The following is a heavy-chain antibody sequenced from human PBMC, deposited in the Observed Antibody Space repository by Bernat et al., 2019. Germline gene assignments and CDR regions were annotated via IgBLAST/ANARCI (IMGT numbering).Heavy chain of an antibody. D-gene: IGHD6-19*01. CDR2: IWYDGSNK. V-gene: IGHV3-33*01. CDR3: ARVVGEYSSGWYYFDY. Sequence: QVQLVESGGGVVQPGRSLRLSCAASGFTFSSYGMHWVRQAPGKGLEWVAVIWYDGSNKYYADSVKGRFTISRDNSKNTLYLQMNSLRAEDTAVYYCARVVGEYSSGWYYFDYWGQGTLVTVSS. J-gene: IGHJ4*02. CDR1: GFTFSSYG.